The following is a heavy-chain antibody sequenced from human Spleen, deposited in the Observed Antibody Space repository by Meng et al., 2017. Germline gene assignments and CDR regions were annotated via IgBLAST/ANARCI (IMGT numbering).Heavy chain of an antibody. V-gene: IGHV4-34*01. CDR2: INGIGST. D-gene: IGHD3-3*01. CDR3: ASQSLQPFTIF. J-gene: IGHJ4*02. CDR1: GGSFSVHS. Sequence: VQIRQWGAGLLKPWEIPSPSWAVYGGSFSVHSWGWIRQPPGKGLEWVGGINGIGSTTYNASLKSRVTISVDTSKNQFSLKLSSVTAADMAVYYCASQSLQPFTIFWGQGTLVTVSS.